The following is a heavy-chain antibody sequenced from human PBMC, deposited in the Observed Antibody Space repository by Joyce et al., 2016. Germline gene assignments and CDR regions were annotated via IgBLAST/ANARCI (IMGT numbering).Heavy chain of an antibody. V-gene: IGHV1-18*01. J-gene: IGHJ3*02. CDR2: INAYTGHT. CDR3: ARHQYSTGWYARPEDGFDI. D-gene: IGHD6-19*01. CDR1: GYTFTSYG. Sequence: QVQLVQSGAEVKKPGASVKVSCKASGYTFTSYGISWVRQAPGQELEWMGWINAYTGHTDYAQKLQGRVTVTTDTSTSTAYMEVRSLRSDDTAVYYCARHQYSTGWYARPEDGFDIWGRGTMVTVSS.